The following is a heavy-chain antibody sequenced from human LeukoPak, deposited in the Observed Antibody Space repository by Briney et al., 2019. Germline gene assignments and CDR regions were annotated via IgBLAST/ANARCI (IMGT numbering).Heavy chain of an antibody. CDR1: GFTFSSYG. CDR3: AKDLCSDTSCSSRGIDY. V-gene: IGHV3-30*18. CDR2: ISYDGSNK. J-gene: IGHJ4*02. Sequence: PGGSLRLSCAASGFTFSSYGMHWVRQAPGKGLEWVAVISYDGSNKYYADSVKGRFTASKDNSKNTVYLQMNSLRVEDTAIYYCAKDLCSDTSCSSRGIDYWGQGTLVTVSS. D-gene: IGHD2-2*01.